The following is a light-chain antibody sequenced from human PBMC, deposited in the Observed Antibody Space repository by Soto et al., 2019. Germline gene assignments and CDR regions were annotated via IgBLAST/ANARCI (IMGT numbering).Light chain of an antibody. J-gene: IGKJ2*01. CDR3: QQSYFTPHT. CDR1: ETIRSY. Sequence: DIQMTQSPTSLSASVGDRVTITCRASETIRSYLHWYQQKLGRAPKLLIFAASSLQSGVPSRFSGSASGTNFSLTITSLQPEDSATYYCQQSYFTPHTFGQGTKLEIK. V-gene: IGKV1-39*01. CDR2: AAS.